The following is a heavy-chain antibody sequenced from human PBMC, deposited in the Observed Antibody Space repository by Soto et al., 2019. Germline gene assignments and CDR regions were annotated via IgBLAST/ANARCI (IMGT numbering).Heavy chain of an antibody. D-gene: IGHD5-18*01. CDR1: GFTFTSYA. CDR2: ISGSGGSE. V-gene: IGHV3-23*01. Sequence: GGSLRLSCAVSGFTFTSYAMTWVRQAPGKGLEWVSAISGSGGSEFYADSVKGRFTISRDNSKNTLYLQMKSLRAEDTALYYCAKGDTTMITDYYAMEVWGQGTKVTVFS. CDR3: AKGDTTMITDYYAMEV. J-gene: IGHJ6*02.